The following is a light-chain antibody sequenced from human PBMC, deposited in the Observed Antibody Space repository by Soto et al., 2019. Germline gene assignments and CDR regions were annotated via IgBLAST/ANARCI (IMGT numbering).Light chain of an antibody. J-gene: IGKJ3*01. CDR1: QSLLHSNGYNY. Sequence: DIVMTQSPLSLPVTPGEPASISCRSSQSLLHSNGYNYLDWYLQKPGQSPQLLIYLGSNRASGVPGRFSGSGSGTDFTLKISRVEAEDVGVYYCMQALRTPPTFGPGTKVDIK. CDR3: MQALRTPPT. V-gene: IGKV2-28*01. CDR2: LGS.